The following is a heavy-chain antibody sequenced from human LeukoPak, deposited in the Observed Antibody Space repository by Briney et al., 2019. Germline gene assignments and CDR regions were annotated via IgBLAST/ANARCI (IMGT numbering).Heavy chain of an antibody. CDR1: VGSISSYY. CDR3: ARLPGGDSSSVVAFDI. Sequence: SETLSLTCAVSVGSISSYYWSWIREPAGRGLEWIGRIYTSGSTTYNPSLKSRVTMSVDTSKNQFSLKLNSVTAADTAVYYCARLPGGDSSSVVAFDIWGQETMVTVSS. D-gene: IGHD2-21*02. V-gene: IGHV4-4*07. CDR2: IYTSGST. J-gene: IGHJ3*02.